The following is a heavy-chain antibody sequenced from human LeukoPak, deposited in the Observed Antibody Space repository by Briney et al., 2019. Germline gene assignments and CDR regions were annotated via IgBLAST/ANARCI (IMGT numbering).Heavy chain of an antibody. Sequence: LTGRSLRLSCAASGFTFSSYGMHWVRQAPGKGLEWVAVIWYDGSNKYYADSVKGRFTISRDNSKNTLYLQMNSLRAEDTAVYYCARDMPLFMVRGVISSRLLDYWGQGTLVTVSS. CDR3: ARDMPLFMVRGVISSRLLDY. CDR2: IWYDGSNK. V-gene: IGHV3-33*08. CDR1: GFTFSSYG. D-gene: IGHD3-10*01. J-gene: IGHJ4*02.